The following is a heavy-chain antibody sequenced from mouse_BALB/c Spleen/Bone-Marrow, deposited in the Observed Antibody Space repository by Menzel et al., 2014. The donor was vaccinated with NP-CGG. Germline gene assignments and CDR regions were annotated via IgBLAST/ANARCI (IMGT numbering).Heavy chain of an antibody. V-gene: IGHV5-17*02. J-gene: IGHJ2*01. Sequence: DVMLVESGGGLVQPGGSRKLSCAASGFTFSRFGMHWVRRAPEKGLEWVAFISSGSSSIYYTDTVKGRFTISRDNPKNTLFLQMTSLRSEDTAMYYCGRGDYWGQGTTLTVSS. CDR2: ISSGSSSI. CDR1: GFTFSRFG. CDR3: GRGDY.